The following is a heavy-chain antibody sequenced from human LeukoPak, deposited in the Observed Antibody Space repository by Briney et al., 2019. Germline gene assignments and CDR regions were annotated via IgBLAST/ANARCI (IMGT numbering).Heavy chain of an antibody. Sequence: AGGSLRLSCAASGFTVSSNYMSWVRQAPGKVLEWVANIKQDGSEKCYVDSVKGRFTISRDNSKNTLYLQMNSLRAEDTAVYYCAKDYIGFGEPFDYWGQGTLVTVSS. CDR2: IKQDGSEK. D-gene: IGHD3-10*01. CDR3: AKDYIGFGEPFDY. V-gene: IGHV3-7*03. CDR1: GFTVSSNY. J-gene: IGHJ4*02.